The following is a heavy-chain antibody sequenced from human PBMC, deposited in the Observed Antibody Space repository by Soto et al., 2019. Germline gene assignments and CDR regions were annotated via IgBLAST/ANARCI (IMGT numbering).Heavy chain of an antibody. Sequence: SVKVSCKASGGAFYSYTFSWVRQAPGQGLEWMGRIIPVFGKTRSAPTFQDRVTLSADKSASTVFLELNSLQSDDTAVYYCVSFGRTATMGAWFDPWGQGTLVTVSS. CDR3: VSFGRTATMGAWFDP. CDR2: IIPVFGKT. CDR1: GGAFYSYT. J-gene: IGHJ5*02. D-gene: IGHD1-7*01. V-gene: IGHV1-69*02.